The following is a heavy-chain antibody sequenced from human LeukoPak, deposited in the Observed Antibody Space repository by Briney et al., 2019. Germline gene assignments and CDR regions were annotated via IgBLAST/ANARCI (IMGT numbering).Heavy chain of an antibody. V-gene: IGHV3-49*03. CDR2: IRSKVYGGTT. J-gene: IGHJ3*02. CDR3: AKASAMIVVGWASDI. Sequence: GGSLRLSCTASGFTIGDYAMSWFRQAPGKGLEWVGFIRSKVYGGTTEYAASVKGRFTVSRDDSKSIAYLQMNSLKTEDTAVYYCAKASAMIVVGWASDIWGQGTRVTVSS. D-gene: IGHD3-22*01. CDR1: GFTIGDYA.